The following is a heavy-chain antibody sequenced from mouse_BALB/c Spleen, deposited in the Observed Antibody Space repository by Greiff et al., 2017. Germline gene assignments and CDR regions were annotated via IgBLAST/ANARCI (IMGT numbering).Heavy chain of an antibody. CDR3: ARDHYGYGY. J-gene: IGHJ2*01. CDR1: GFTFSSYG. V-gene: IGHV5-6-3*01. Sequence: EVHLVESGGGLVQPGGSLKLSCAASGFTFSSYGMSWVRQTPDKRLELVATINSNGGSTYYPDSVKGRFTISRDNAKNTLYLQMSSLKSEDTAMYYCARDHYGYGYWGQGTTLTVSS. CDR2: INSNGGST. D-gene: IGHD1-2*01.